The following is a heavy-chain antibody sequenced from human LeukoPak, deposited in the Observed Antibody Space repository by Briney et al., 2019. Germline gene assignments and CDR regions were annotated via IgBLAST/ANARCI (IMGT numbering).Heavy chain of an antibody. Sequence: PSETLSLTCTVSGGSISSYYWSWIRQPAGKGLEWIGRIYTSGSTNYNPSLKSRVTVSVDTSKNQFSLKLSSVTAADTAVYYCASYRIQLWSLPGAFDIWGQGTMVTVSS. CDR1: GGSISSYY. J-gene: IGHJ3*02. V-gene: IGHV4-4*07. CDR3: ASYRIQLWSLPGAFDI. CDR2: IYTSGST. D-gene: IGHD5-18*01.